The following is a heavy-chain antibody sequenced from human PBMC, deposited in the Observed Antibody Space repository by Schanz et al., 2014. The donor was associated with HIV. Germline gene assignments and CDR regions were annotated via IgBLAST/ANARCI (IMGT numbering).Heavy chain of an antibody. CDR1: GYTFTTYY. D-gene: IGHD2-2*01. J-gene: IGHJ5*01. V-gene: IGHV1-2*02. CDR3: ARSRFQLQWFDS. CDR2: ISPNSGST. Sequence: QVQLVQSGAEVKKPGASVRVSCKASGYTFTTYYIHWVRQAPGQGLEWMGWISPNSGSTNYARKFQGRVTFSRDTSTGTAYMELTRLTSDDTAVYYCARSRFQLQWFDSWGQGTLVTVSS.